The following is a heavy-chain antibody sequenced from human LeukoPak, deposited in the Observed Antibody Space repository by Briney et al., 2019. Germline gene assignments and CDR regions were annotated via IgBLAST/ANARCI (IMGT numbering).Heavy chain of an antibody. CDR1: GFAFTSSA. J-gene: IGHJ4*02. CDR2: IVVGSGNT. V-gene: IGHV1-58*02. Sequence: SVKVSCKASGFAFTSSAMQWVRQARGQRLEWIGWIVVGSGNTNYAQKFQERVTITRDMSTSTAYMELSSLRSEDTAVYYCAAGEPTYYYDSSGYFPPRFWGQGTLVTVSS. CDR3: AAGEPTYYYDSSGYFPPRF. D-gene: IGHD3-22*01.